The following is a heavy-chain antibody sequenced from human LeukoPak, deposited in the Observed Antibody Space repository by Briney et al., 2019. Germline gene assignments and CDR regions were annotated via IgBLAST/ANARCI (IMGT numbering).Heavy chain of an antibody. CDR1: EFTLSSYA. J-gene: IGHJ4*02. CDR3: TRENYVPDS. CDR2: ISGNGAHS. D-gene: IGHD3-10*02. Sequence: GGSLRLSCAASEFTLSSYAMSWVRQAPGKGLEWVSSISGNGAHSYYADSVKGRFTISRDFSRNAVYLQMSSLRVEDTAEYYCTRENYVPDSWGQGTLVTVSS. V-gene: IGHV3-23*01.